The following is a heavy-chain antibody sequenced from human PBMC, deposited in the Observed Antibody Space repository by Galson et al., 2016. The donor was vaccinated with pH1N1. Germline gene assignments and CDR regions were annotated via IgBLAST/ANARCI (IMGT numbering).Heavy chain of an antibody. J-gene: IGHJ3*01. CDR1: GGTFSTFSSFG. V-gene: IGHV1-69*06. CDR3: ARGYSYHNNDGFDL. Sequence: SVKVSCKASGGTFSTFSSFGVSWVRQAPGQGLEWMGGIVAIFGTTNYAQKFQGRVTITADKSSSTVYMEVNRLTSQDTAVYYCARGYSYHNNDGFDLWGQGTMVTVSA. D-gene: IGHD5-18*01. CDR2: IVAIFGTT.